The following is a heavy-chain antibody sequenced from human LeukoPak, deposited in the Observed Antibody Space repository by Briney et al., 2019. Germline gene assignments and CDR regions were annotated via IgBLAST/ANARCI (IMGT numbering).Heavy chain of an antibody. CDR3: ARSLYYYGADAFDI. D-gene: IGHD3-10*01. J-gene: IGHJ3*02. V-gene: IGHV4-59*01. Sequence: SETLSLTCTVSGGSISSYYWSWIRQPPGKGLEWIGYIYYSGSTNYKPSLKGRVTISVDTSKNQFSLKLSSVTVADTAVYYCARSLYYYGADAFDIWGQGTKVTVSS. CDR2: IYYSGST. CDR1: GGSISSYY.